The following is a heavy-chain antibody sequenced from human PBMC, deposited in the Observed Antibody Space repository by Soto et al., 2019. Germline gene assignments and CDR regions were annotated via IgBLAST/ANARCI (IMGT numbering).Heavy chain of an antibody. CDR3: AKDRYYYDSSLQY. CDR2: ILHDGTNK. CDR1: GFIFSHYG. D-gene: IGHD3-22*01. J-gene: IGHJ4*02. V-gene: IGHV3-30*18. Sequence: QLGGSLRLSCAASGFIFSHYGMHWVRQAPGKGLEWVAAILHDGTNKYYADSVKGRFTISRDNSKNTLYLQMNSLRAEDTAHYYCAKDRYYYDSSLQYWGQGALVTVSS.